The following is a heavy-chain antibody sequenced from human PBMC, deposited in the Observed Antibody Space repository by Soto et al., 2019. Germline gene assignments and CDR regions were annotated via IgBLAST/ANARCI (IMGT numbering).Heavy chain of an antibody. CDR3: ATEAACSSTNCARAFDI. D-gene: IGHD2-2*01. V-gene: IGHV3-15*01. Sequence: EVQLVESGGGLEKPGGSLRLSCAASGFTFSHVWMSWVRQAPGKGLEWVGRIKRKSDGETIDYAAPVKGRFTISRDDSKEPVYLQMNSLKTEDTAVYYCATEAACSSTNCARAFDIWGQGTVVTVSP. CDR2: IKRKSDGETI. CDR1: GFTFSHVW. J-gene: IGHJ3*02.